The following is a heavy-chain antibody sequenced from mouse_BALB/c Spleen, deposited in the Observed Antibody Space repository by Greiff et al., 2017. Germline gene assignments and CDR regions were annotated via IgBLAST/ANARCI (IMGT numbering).Heavy chain of an antibody. D-gene: IGHD2-14*01. V-gene: IGHV1-77*01. Sequence: QVQLKESGAELARPGASVKLSCKASGYTFTDYYINWVKQRTGQGLEWIGEIYPGSGNTYYNEKFKGKATLTADKSSSTAYMQLSSLTSEDSAVYFCARVGHRYGWYFDVWGAGTTVTVSS. J-gene: IGHJ1*01. CDR1: GYTFTDYY. CDR2: IYPGSGNT. CDR3: ARVGHRYGWYFDV.